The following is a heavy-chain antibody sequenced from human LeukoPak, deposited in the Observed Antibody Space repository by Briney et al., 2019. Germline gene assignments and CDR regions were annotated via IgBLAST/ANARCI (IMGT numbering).Heavy chain of an antibody. J-gene: IGHJ3*02. CDR1: GYTFTSYG. CDR3: ARAPWYSWNDGAFDI. D-gene: IGHD1-1*01. V-gene: IGHV1-18*04. CDR2: ISAYNGNT. Sequence: ASVKVSCKASGYTFTSYGISWVRQAPGQGLEWMGWISAYNGNTNYAQKLQGRVTMTTDTSTSTAYMELRSLRSDDTAVYYCARAPWYSWNDGAFDIWGQGTMVTVSS.